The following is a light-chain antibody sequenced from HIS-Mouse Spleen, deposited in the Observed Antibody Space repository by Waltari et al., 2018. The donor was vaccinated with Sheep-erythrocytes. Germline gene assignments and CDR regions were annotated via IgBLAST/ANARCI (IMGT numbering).Light chain of an antibody. V-gene: IGKV1-33*01. CDR2: DAS. CDR3: QQYDNPPALT. CDR1: QDISNY. J-gene: IGKJ4*01. Sequence: DIQMTQSPSSLSASVGDRVTITCQASQDISNYLNWYQQKPGKAPKLLVYDASNLETGVPSMFSGSGSGKEVTYTINSLQPEDIATVYCQQYDNPPALTFGGGTKVEIK.